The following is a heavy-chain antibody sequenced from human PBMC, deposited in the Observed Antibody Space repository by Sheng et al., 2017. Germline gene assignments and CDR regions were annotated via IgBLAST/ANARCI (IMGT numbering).Heavy chain of an antibody. CDR1: GGSFSGYY. CDR3: ARRSIVVVPAANNLFDP. J-gene: IGHJ5*02. V-gene: IGHV4-34*01. D-gene: IGHD2-2*01. Sequence: QVQLQQWGAGLLKPSETLSLNCAVYGGSFSGYYWSWIRQPPGKGLEWIGEINHSGSTNYNPSLKSRVTISVDTSKNQFSLKLSSVTAADTAVYYCARRSIVVVPAANNLFDPWGQGTLVTVSS. CDR2: INHSGST.